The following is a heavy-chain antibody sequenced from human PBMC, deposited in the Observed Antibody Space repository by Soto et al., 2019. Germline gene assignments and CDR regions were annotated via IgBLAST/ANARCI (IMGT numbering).Heavy chain of an antibody. V-gene: IGHV3-30*18. CDR3: AKDSSGYYLDY. Sequence: GGSLRLSCAASGFTFSSYGMHWVRQAPGKGLEWVAVISYDGSNKYYADSVKGRFTISRDNSKNTLYLQMNSLRAEDTAVYYCAKDSSGYYLDYWGQGTLVTVSS. CDR2: ISYDGSNK. CDR1: GFTFSSYG. J-gene: IGHJ4*02. D-gene: IGHD3-22*01.